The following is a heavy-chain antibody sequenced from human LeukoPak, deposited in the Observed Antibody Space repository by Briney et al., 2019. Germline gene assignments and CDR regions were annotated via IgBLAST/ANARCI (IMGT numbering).Heavy chain of an antibody. CDR1: GYTFTGYY. D-gene: IGHD3-10*01. Sequence: ASVKVSCKASGYTFTGYYMHWVRQAPGQGLEWVGWINPNSGGTNYAQKFQGRVTMTRDTSISTAYMELSRLRSDDTAVYYCARAVPLGTMVRGKWARRFDYWGQGTLVTVSS. V-gene: IGHV1-2*02. J-gene: IGHJ4*02. CDR3: ARAVPLGTMVRGKWARRFDY. CDR2: INPNSGGT.